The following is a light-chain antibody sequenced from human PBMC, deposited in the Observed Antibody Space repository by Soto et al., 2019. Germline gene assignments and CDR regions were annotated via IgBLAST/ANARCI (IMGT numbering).Light chain of an antibody. CDR3: SSYTSGSIEVV. V-gene: IGLV2-14*03. CDR2: DVT. J-gene: IGLJ3*02. Sequence: QAVVAQPASVSGSPGQSITISCTGTSSDVGGYDYVSWYQQHPGKAPKLLIYDVTNRPSGVSNRFSGSKSGNTASLTISGLLAEDEADYYCSSYTSGSIEVVFGGGTK. CDR1: SSDVGGYDY.